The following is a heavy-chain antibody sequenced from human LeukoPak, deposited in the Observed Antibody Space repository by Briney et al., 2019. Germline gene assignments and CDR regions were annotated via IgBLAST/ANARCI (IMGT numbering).Heavy chain of an antibody. CDR3: ARESGQTSRWLQLKEDY. Sequence: SQTLSLTCTVSGGSISSGDYYWSWIRQPPGKGLEWIGSIYYSGSTYYNPSLKSRVTISVDTSKNQFSLKLSSVTAADTAVYYCARESGQTSRWLQLKEDYWGQGTLVTVSS. D-gene: IGHD5-24*01. J-gene: IGHJ4*02. V-gene: IGHV4-39*07. CDR1: GGSISSGDYY. CDR2: IYYSGST.